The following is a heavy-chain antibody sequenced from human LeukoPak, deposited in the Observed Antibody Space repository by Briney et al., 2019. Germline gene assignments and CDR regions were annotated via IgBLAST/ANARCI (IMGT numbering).Heavy chain of an antibody. V-gene: IGHV1-58*02. Sequence: GTSVKVSCKASGFTFISSAMQWVRQARGQRLERIGWIVVGSGNTNYAQKFQERVTITRDVSTSTAYMELSSLRSEDTAVYYCAAAGGSYSGWGFDIWGQGTVVTVSS. J-gene: IGHJ3*02. CDR2: IVVGSGNT. CDR3: AAAGGSYSGWGFDI. CDR1: GFTFISSA. D-gene: IGHD1-26*01.